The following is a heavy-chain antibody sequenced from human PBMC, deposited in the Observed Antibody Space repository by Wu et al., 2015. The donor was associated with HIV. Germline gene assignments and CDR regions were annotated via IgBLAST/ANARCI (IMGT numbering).Heavy chain of an antibody. Sequence: QVQLEQSGGEVRNIGASIKVSCKASGYTFKSYGISWVRQAPGQGLEWMGWINPNSGGTNYAQKFQGRVTLTRDTSIGTAYMELSRLTSDDTAVYYCARGQNGNDQWGQGTLVTVSS. V-gene: IGHV1-2*02. CDR1: GYTFKSYG. D-gene: IGHD5-12*01. J-gene: IGHJ4*02. CDR3: ARGQNGNDQ. CDR2: INPNSGGT.